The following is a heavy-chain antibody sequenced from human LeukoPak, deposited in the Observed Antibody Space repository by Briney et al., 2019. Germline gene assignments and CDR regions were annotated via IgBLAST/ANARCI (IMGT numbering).Heavy chain of an antibody. CDR2: IKEDGSAE. Sequence: GGSLRLSCAASGFRFSSDYMTWVRQAPGEGLEWVANIKEDGSAENYVDSVKGRFTISRDNAKNSLYLQMNSLRAEDTAVYYRARDFPVLTWGQGTLVTVSS. V-gene: IGHV3-7*03. CDR3: ARDFPVLT. CDR1: GFRFSSDY. J-gene: IGHJ5*02. D-gene: IGHD5/OR15-5a*01.